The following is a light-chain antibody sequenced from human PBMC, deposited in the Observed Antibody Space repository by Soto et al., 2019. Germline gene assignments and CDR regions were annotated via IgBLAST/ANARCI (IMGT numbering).Light chain of an antibody. CDR2: GAS. CDR3: QQYGSSPGT. CDR1: QSVSSSY. V-gene: IGKV3-20*01. Sequence: EIVLTQSPGTLSLSPGERATLSCRASQSVSSSYLAWYQQKPGQAPRLLIYGASRRATGIPARFSGSGSGTDFTLTISRLEPEDFAVYYCQQYGSSPGTFGQGTKVEIK. J-gene: IGKJ1*01.